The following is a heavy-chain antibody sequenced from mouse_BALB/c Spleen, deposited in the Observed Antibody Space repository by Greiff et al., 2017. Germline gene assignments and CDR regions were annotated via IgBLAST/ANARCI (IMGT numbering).Heavy chain of an antibody. CDR2: IYPGSGST. V-gene: IGHV1S22*01. Sequence: LQQPGSELVRPGASVKLSCKASGYTFTSYWMHWVKQRPGQGLEWIGNIYPGSGSTNYDVKFKSKATLTVDTSSSTAYMQLSSLTSEDSAVYYCTRKYGNYVPFAYWGQGTLVTVSA. J-gene: IGHJ3*01. CDR1: GYTFTSYW. D-gene: IGHD2-10*02. CDR3: TRKYGNYVPFAY.